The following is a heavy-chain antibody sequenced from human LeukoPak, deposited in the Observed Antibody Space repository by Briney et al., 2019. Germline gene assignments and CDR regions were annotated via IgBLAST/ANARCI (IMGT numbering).Heavy chain of an antibody. J-gene: IGHJ4*02. Sequence: PGGSLRLSCAASGFTFSSYSMNWVRQAPGKGLEWVSSISSSSSYIYYADSVKGRFTISRDNAENSLYLQMNSLRAEDTAVYYCASIAVAGGDYWGQGTLVTVSS. CDR1: GFTFSSYS. V-gene: IGHV3-21*01. CDR3: ASIAVAGGDY. D-gene: IGHD6-19*01. CDR2: ISSSSSYI.